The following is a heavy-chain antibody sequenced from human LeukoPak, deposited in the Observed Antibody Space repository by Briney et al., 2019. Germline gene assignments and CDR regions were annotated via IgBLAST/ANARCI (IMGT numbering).Heavy chain of an antibody. CDR2: IYYSGST. J-gene: IGHJ6*04. CDR3: ARGSYYYGSGRMDV. Sequence: PSETLSLTCTVSGGSISSHYWSWIRQPPGKGLEWIGYIYYSGSTNYNPSLKSRVTISVDTSKNQFSLKLSSVTAADTAVYYCARGSYYYGSGRMDVWGKGTTVTVSP. V-gene: IGHV4-59*11. D-gene: IGHD3-10*01. CDR1: GGSISSHY.